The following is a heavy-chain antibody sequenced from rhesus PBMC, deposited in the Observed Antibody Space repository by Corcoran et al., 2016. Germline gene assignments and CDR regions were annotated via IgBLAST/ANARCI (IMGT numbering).Heavy chain of an antibody. J-gene: IGHJ4*01. CDR3: ARDLGGELFDY. D-gene: IGHD3-34*01. V-gene: IGHV3-54*02. CDR2: ISHEGSKK. CDR1: GFTFSSYG. Sequence: EVQLVESGGGLVQPGGSLRLSCAASGFTFSSYGMHWVRQALGKGLEWVAVISHEGSKKDYADSVKDRFTISRDNSKNMLYLQMNSLKMEDTAVYYCARDLGGELFDYWGQGVLVTVSS.